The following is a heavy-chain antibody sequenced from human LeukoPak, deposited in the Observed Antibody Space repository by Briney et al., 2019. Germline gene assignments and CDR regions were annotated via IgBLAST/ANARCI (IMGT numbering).Heavy chain of an antibody. CDR3: ARDLSDAYYDFWSGALNWFDP. CDR2: IDPSGGST. J-gene: IGHJ5*02. Sequence: ASVKVSCKASGYTFTSYYMHWVRQAPGQGLEWMGIIDPSGGSTSYAQKFQGRVTMTRDTSTSTVYMELSSLRSEDTAVYYCARDLSDAYYDFWSGALNWFDPWGQGTLVTVSS. D-gene: IGHD3-3*01. CDR1: GYTFTSYY. V-gene: IGHV1-46*01.